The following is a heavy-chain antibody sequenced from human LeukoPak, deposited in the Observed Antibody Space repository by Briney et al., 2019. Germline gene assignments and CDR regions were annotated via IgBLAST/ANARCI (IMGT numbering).Heavy chain of an antibody. Sequence: PGGSLRLFCAASGFTLSSNYMSWVRQAPGKGLEWVSVIYSGGSTYYADSVRGRFTISRDNSKNTLYLQMNSLRAEDTAVYYCAREGHQGYFDYWGQGTLVTVSS. CDR2: IYSGGST. V-gene: IGHV3-53*01. J-gene: IGHJ4*02. CDR1: GFTLSSNY. CDR3: AREGHQGYFDY.